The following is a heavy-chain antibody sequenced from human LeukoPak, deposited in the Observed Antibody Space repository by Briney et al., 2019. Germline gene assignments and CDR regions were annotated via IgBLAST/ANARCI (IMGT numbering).Heavy chain of an antibody. CDR3: ARASITIFAVPYYFDY. Sequence: GGSLRLSCAASGFTFSSYWLSWVGQAPGKGLEWVANIKQDGSEKYYVDSVKGRFTIYSDNAKNSLYLQMNSLRAEDTAVYYCARASITIFAVPYYFDYWGQGTLVTVSS. CDR1: GFTFSSYW. D-gene: IGHD3-3*01. CDR2: IKQDGSEK. J-gene: IGHJ4*02. V-gene: IGHV3-7*01.